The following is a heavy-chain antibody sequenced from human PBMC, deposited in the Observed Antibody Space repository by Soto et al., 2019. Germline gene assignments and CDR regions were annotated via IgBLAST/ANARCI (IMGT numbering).Heavy chain of an antibody. Sequence: SLRLSCAASGFTFSSYGTHWVRQAPGKGLEWVAVISYDGSNKYYADSVKGRFTISRDNSKNTLYLQMNSLRAEDTAVYYCAKGLWCFDYWGQGTLVTVSS. D-gene: IGHD2-15*01. V-gene: IGHV3-30*18. J-gene: IGHJ4*02. CDR1: GFTFSSYG. CDR3: AKGLWCFDY. CDR2: ISYDGSNK.